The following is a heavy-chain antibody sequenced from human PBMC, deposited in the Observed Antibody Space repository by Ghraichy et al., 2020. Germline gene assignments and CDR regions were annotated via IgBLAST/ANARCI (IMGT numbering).Heavy chain of an antibody. CDR2: IKQDGDEK. CDR3: ARRRYSSDY. D-gene: IGHD5-12*01. V-gene: IGHV3-7*01. Sequence: LSLTCAASGFSFVDYWMTWVRQAPGKGLEWVANIKQDGDEKNYVDSVKGRFTISRDNARNSLYLQINSLRVEDTAVYYCARRRYSSDYCGQGTVVTVSS. CDR1: GFSFVDYW. J-gene: IGHJ4*02.